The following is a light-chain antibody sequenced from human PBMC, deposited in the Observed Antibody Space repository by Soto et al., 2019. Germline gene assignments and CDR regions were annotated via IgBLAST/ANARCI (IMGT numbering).Light chain of an antibody. J-gene: IGLJ1*01. CDR2: EVS. CDR1: SSDVGGYNY. Sequence: ALTQPASVSGSPGQSITISCTGTSSDVGGYNYVSWYQQHPGKAPKLMISEVSHRPPGVSTRFSGSKSGNTASLTISGLQAQDEAAYYCSSYTTSGTYVSGAGTKVTVL. CDR3: SSYTTSGTYV. V-gene: IGLV2-14*01.